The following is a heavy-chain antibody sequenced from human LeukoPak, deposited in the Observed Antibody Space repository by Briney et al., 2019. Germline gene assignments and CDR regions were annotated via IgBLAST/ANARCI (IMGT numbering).Heavy chain of an antibody. CDR3: AVHLPGDYLDR. CDR1: GYAFNIYD. CDR2: MNPDSGNT. V-gene: IGHV1-8*01. Sequence: ASVRVSCKASGYAFNIYDINWVQQATGQGLEWMGWMNPDSGNTGFAQKFQGRVTMTRNTSITTAYMELSSLRFEDTAVYYCAVHLPGDYLDRWGQGTLVTVSS. J-gene: IGHJ4*02.